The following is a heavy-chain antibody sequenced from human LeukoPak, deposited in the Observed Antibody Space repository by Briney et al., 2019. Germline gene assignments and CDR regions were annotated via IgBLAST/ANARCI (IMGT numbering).Heavy chain of an antibody. V-gene: IGHV3-21*01. J-gene: IGHJ4*02. D-gene: IGHD7-27*01. CDR2: ISSSSSYI. CDR1: GFTFSSYS. Sequence: GGFLRLSCAASGFTFSSYSMNWVRQAPGKGLEWVSSISSSSSYIYYADSVKGRFTISRDNAKNSLYLQMNSLRAEDTAVYYCARDLAGEANYWGQGTLVTVSS. CDR3: ARDLAGEANY.